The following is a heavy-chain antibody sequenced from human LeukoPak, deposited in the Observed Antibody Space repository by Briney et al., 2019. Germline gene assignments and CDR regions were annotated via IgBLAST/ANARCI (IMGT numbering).Heavy chain of an antibody. D-gene: IGHD6-6*01. V-gene: IGHV4-39*01. Sequence: SETLSLTCTVSGGSISSSSYYWGWIRQPPGKGLEWIGSIYYSGSTYYNPSLKSRVTISVDTSKNQFSLKLSSVTAADTAVYYCARHERSRQLVLVPPRYWGQGTLVTVSS. CDR2: IYYSGST. CDR1: GGSISSSSYY. CDR3: ARHERSRQLVLVPPRY. J-gene: IGHJ4*02.